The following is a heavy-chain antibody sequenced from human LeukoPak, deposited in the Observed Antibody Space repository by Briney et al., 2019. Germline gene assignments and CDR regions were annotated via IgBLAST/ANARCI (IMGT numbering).Heavy chain of an antibody. D-gene: IGHD4-17*01. J-gene: IGHJ4*02. Sequence: GGSLRLSCAASGFTFSSYVMHWVRQAPGKGLEWVAIISYDGSNEYYADPVKGRFTISRDNSKNTLCLQMNSLRAEDTAVYYCAKEIWPTVTTPGHTHFDYWGQGTLVTVSS. CDR2: ISYDGSNE. CDR3: AKEIWPTVTTPGHTHFDY. CDR1: GFTFSSYV. V-gene: IGHV3-30*04.